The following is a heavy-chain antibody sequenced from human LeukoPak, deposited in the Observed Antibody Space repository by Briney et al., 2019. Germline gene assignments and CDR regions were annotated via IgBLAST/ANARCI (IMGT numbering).Heavy chain of an antibody. CDR3: ATFPPRQLLDSNWFDP. Sequence: PWASVKLSCKVSGYTFTELSMHWVRQAPGKGLEWMGCFGPGGGYTNYAQKVQGRVTMTGDTSTDTAYMELSSLRSEDTAVYYCATFPPRQLLDSNWFDPWGHGTLVTVSS. D-gene: IGHD2-2*01. CDR1: GYTFTELS. CDR2: FGPGGGYT. V-gene: IGHV1-24*01. J-gene: IGHJ5*02.